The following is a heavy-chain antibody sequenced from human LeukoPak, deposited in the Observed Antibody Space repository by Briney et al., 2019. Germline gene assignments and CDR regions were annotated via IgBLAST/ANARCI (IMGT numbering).Heavy chain of an antibody. D-gene: IGHD4-17*01. CDR2: FFHTGNT. Sequence: SETLSLTCAVSGGSVSSAGYSWSWIRQPPGRGLERIGYFFHTGNTYYNPSLESRVTISLDRSRNQFSLKLSSVTAADTAVYYCAKFTVTTSGYTFDIWGQGTMVTVSS. J-gene: IGHJ3*02. V-gene: IGHV4-30-2*01. CDR1: GGSVSSAGYS. CDR3: AKFTVTTSGYTFDI.